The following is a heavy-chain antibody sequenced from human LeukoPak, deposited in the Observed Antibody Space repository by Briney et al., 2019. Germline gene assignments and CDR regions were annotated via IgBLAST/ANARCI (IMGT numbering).Heavy chain of an antibody. D-gene: IGHD2-2*01. CDR2: ISSSSSTI. J-gene: IGHJ5*02. V-gene: IGHV3-48*01. CDR3: ARDALGYCSSTSCYAGNWFDP. Sequence: GGSLRPSCAASGFTFSSYSMNWVRQAPGKGLEWVSYISSSSSTIYYADSVKGRFTISRDNAKNSLYLQMNSLRAEDTAVYYCARDALGYCSSTSCYAGNWFDPWGQGTLVTVSS. CDR1: GFTFSSYS.